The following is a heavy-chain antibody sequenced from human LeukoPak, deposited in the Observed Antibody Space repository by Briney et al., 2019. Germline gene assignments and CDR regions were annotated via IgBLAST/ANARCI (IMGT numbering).Heavy chain of an antibody. J-gene: IGHJ4*02. CDR3: ARNDSSGYFDY. V-gene: IGHV4-38-2*01. CDR1: DYSISSGDY. Sequence: SETLSLTCAVSDYSISSGDYWGWMRQPPGKGLEWIGSVYYSGSTHYSPSLKNRVTISVDTSKNQFSLKLRSVTAADTALYYCARNDSSGYFDYWGQGTLVTVSS. CDR2: VYYSGST. D-gene: IGHD3-22*01.